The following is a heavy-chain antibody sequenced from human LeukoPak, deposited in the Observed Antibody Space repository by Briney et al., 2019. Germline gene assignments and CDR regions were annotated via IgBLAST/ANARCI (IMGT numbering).Heavy chain of an antibody. V-gene: IGHV1-8*02. CDR3: ARGGYSRAFDI. CDR1: GGTFSSYA. D-gene: IGHD6-13*01. J-gene: IGHJ3*02. CDR2: MNPNSGNT. Sequence: ASVKVSCKASGGTFSSYAISWVRQAPGQGLEWMGWMNPNSGNTGYAQKFQGRVTMTRNTSISTAYMELSSLRSEDTAVYYCARGGYSRAFDIWGQGTMVTVSS.